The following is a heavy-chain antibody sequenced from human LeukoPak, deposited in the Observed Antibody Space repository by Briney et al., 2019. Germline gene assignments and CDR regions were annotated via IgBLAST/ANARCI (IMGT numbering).Heavy chain of an antibody. V-gene: IGHV7-4-1*02. CDR2: INTNTGNP. CDR1: GYTFIIYA. J-gene: IGHJ4*02. Sequence: ASVAVSCKASGYTFIIYAVNWVRQAPGQGLEWMGWINTNTGNPTYAQGFTGRFVFSLDTSVSTAYLQISSLKAEDTAVYYCARDVYDSSGYVNFDYWGQGTPVTVSS. CDR3: ARDVYDSSGYVNFDY. D-gene: IGHD3-22*01.